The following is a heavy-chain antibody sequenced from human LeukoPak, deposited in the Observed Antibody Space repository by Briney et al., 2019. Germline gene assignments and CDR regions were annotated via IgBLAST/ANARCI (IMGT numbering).Heavy chain of an antibody. CDR3: AKFSGYYYFDY. CDR2: ISGSDSSS. V-gene: IGHV3-23*01. CDR1: GFTFSTYA. D-gene: IGHD5-12*01. Sequence: GGSLRLSCAASGFTFSTYAMSWVRQAPGRGLEWVSSISGSDSSSYYAGSVKGRFTISRDNSKNTLYLQMSSLRAEDTAVYYCAKFSGYYYFDYWGQGTLVTVSS. J-gene: IGHJ4*02.